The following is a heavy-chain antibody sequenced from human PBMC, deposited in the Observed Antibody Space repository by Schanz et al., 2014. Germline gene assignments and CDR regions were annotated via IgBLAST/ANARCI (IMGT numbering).Heavy chain of an antibody. D-gene: IGHD2-8*02. CDR2: IWYDGSNK. V-gene: IGHV3-33*06. J-gene: IGHJ4*02. Sequence: VQLLESGGGLVQPGGSLRLSCAASGFTFSAYAMTWVRQAPGKGLEWVAVIWYDGSNKYYADSVKGRFTISRDNSKNTLLLQMNSLRAEDTAVYYCAKSLESCPGGRCSRGYFDYWGQGTLVTVSS. CDR3: AKSLESCPGGRCSRGYFDY. CDR1: GFTFSAYA.